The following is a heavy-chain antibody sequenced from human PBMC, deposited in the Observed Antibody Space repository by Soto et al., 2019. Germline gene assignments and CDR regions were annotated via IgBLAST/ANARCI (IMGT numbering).Heavy chain of an antibody. CDR3: ARRYQAFGKYYFDY. J-gene: IGHJ4*02. CDR1: GYTFTIYD. Sequence: ASVKVSCKASGYTFTIYDINWVRQATGQRLEWMGWMNPNSANTGYAQRFQGRVTMTRNTSISTAYMELSSLRSEDTAVYYCARRYQAFGKYYFDYWGQGTLVTAPQ. D-gene: IGHD3-10*01. CDR2: MNPNSANT. V-gene: IGHV1-8*01.